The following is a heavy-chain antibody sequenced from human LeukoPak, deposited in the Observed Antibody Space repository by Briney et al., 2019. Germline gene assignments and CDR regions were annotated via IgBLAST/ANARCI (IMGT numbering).Heavy chain of an antibody. J-gene: IGHJ6*03. D-gene: IGHD6-13*01. CDR2: INTNTGNP. CDR3: ARVHPGEYSSSWYSYYYYYYYMDV. V-gene: IGHV7-4-1*02. Sequence: ASVKVSSKASGYTFTIYAMNWVRQAPGQGLERMGWINTNTGNPTYAQGFTGRFVFSLDTSVSTAYLQISSLKAEDTAVYYCARVHPGEYSSSWYSYYYYYYYMDVWGKGTTVTVSS. CDR1: GYTFTIYA.